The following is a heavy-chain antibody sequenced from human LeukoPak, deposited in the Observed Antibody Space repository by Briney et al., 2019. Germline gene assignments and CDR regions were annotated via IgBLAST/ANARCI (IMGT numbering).Heavy chain of an antibody. J-gene: IGHJ4*02. D-gene: IGHD2-2*02. CDR3: ATDCSSTSCDTKDN. CDR1: GGALRSSSYY. CDR2: IYYSGST. Sequence: SETLSLTCTVSGGALRSSSYYWGWIRQPPGKGLEWIGSIYYSGSTYYNPSLKSRLNIYVDPSKNQSSRKLHSLTAAHTAVYYCATDCSSTSCDTKDNWVQGTLVTVPS. V-gene: IGHV4-39*01.